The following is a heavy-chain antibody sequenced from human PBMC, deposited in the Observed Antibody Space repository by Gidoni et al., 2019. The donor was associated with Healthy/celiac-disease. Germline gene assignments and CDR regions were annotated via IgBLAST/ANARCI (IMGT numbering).Heavy chain of an antibody. CDR3: ARDRSGGNPDY. J-gene: IGHJ4*02. D-gene: IGHD2-15*01. CDR1: GFTVSSYW. Sequence: EVQLVESGGGLVQPGGSLRLSCAAYGFTVSSYWMSCVRQAPGKGLEWVANINQDGSEKYYVDSVKGRFTISRDNAKNSLYLQMNSLRAEDTAVYYCARDRSGGNPDYWGQGTLVTVSS. V-gene: IGHV3-7*01. CDR2: INQDGSEK.